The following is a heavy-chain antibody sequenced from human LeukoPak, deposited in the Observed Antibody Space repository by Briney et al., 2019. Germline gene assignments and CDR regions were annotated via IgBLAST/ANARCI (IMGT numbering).Heavy chain of an antibody. V-gene: IGHV4-39*07. Sequence: SETLSLTCTVSGGSISSSTYYWDWIRQPPGKGLEWIGSIYYSGSTYYNPSLKSRVSISVDTSKNQFSLKLSSVTAADTAVYYCARDPGNYFDSWGQGTLVTVSS. CDR1: GGSISSSTYY. J-gene: IGHJ4*01. CDR2: IYYSGST. CDR3: ARDPGNYFDS.